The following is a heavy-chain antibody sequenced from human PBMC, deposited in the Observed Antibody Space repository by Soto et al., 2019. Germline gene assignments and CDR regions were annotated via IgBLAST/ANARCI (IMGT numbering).Heavy chain of an antibody. J-gene: IGHJ4*02. Sequence: QVQLQQWGAGLLKPSETLSLTCAVYGGSFSGYYWSWIRQPPGKGLEWIGEINHSGSTNYNPSLKSRVTISVDKSKNQFSLKLSSVTAADTAVYYCARLRIAVAGSPFDYWGQGTLVTVSS. CDR3: ARLRIAVAGSPFDY. CDR2: INHSGST. CDR1: GGSFSGYY. D-gene: IGHD6-19*01. V-gene: IGHV4-34*01.